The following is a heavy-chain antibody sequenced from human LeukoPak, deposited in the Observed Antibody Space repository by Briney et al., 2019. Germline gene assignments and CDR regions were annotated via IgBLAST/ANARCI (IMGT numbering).Heavy chain of an antibody. D-gene: IGHD6-13*01. V-gene: IGHV1-18*01. J-gene: IGHJ6*03. Sequence: ASVKVSCKASGYTFTSYGISWVRQAPGQRLEWMGWISAYNGNTNYAQKFQGRVTMTTDTSTTTAYMELRSLRSDDTAVYYCARDTPIAAAGMNRLYYYYYYMDVWGKGTTVTVSS. CDR2: ISAYNGNT. CDR1: GYTFTSYG. CDR3: ARDTPIAAAGMNRLYYYYYYMDV.